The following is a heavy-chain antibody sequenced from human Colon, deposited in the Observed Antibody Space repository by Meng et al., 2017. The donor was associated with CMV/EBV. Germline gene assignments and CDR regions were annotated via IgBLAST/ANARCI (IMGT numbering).Heavy chain of an antibody. CDR2: IYYSGST. D-gene: IGHD3-22*01. CDR1: GGSISSYY. J-gene: IGHJ4*02. V-gene: IGHV4-59*01. Sequence: SETLSLTCTVSGGSISSYYWSWIRQPPGKGLEWIGYIYYSGSTNYNPSLKSRVTISVDTSKNHFSLKLSSVTAADTAVYYCAREQIDYYDSSGYSSGYFDYWGQGTLVTVSS. CDR3: AREQIDYYDSSGYSSGYFDY.